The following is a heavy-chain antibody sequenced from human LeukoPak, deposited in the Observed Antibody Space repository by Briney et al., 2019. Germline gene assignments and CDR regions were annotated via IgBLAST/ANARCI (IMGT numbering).Heavy chain of an antibody. Sequence: GWISAYNGNTNYAQKLQGRVTMTTDTSTSTAYMELRSLRSDDTAVYYCAIHYVWGSYRFYYWGQGTLVTVSS. D-gene: IGHD3-16*02. V-gene: IGHV1-18*01. CDR2: ISAYNGNT. J-gene: IGHJ4*02. CDR3: AIHYVWGSYRFYY.